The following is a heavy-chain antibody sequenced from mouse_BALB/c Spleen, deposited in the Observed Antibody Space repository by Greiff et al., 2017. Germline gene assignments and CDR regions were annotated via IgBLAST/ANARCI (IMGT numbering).Heavy chain of an antibody. Sequence: ESGPGLVKPSQSLSLTCSVTGYSITSGYYWNWIRQFPGNKLEWMGYISYDGSNNYNPSLKNRISITRDTSKNQFFLKLNSVTTEDTATYYCARGGYGSSYNFDYWGQGTTLTVSS. D-gene: IGHD1-1*01. CDR1: GYSITSGYY. V-gene: IGHV3-6*02. CDR3: ARGGYGSSYNFDY. CDR2: ISYDGSN. J-gene: IGHJ2*01.